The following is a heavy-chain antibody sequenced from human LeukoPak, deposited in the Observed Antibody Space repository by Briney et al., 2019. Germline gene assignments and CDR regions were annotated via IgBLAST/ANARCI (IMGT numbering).Heavy chain of an antibody. CDR1: GGSISSYY. J-gene: IGHJ4*02. CDR2: IYHSGST. Sequence: PSETLSLTCTVSGGSISSYYWSWIRQPPGKGLEWIGSIYHSGSTYYNPSLKSRVTISVDTSKNQFSLKLSSVTAADTAVYYCARDLIAVAAPYFDYWGQGTLVTVSS. CDR3: ARDLIAVAAPYFDY. D-gene: IGHD6-19*01. V-gene: IGHV4-38-2*02.